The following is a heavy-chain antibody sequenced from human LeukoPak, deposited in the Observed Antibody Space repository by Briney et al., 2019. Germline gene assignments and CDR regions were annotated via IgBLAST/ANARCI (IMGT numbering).Heavy chain of an antibody. CDR3: YYYMDV. Sequence: PGESLRLSCAVSGFTFSDYTMTWVRQAPGKGLEWVSYISTSSSTIYYADSVKGRFTISRDNTKNALYYCARVPSGYTLGYGYYYYYMDVWGKGTTVTVSS. V-gene: IGHV3-48*04. D-gene: IGHD5-18*01. CDR2: ISTSSSTI. J-gene: IGHJ6*03. CDR1: GFTFSDYT.